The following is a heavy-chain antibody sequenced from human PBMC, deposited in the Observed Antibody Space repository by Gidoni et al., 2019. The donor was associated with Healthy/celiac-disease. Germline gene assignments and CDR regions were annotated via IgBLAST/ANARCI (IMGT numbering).Heavy chain of an antibody. CDR2: MGGSGGST. J-gene: IGHJ3*02. CDR3: AKDEIAAAGTGHDAFDI. V-gene: IGHV3-23*01. Sequence: EVQPLHFGGGLVQPGRFLSLSRSAPGFTFSIHGMSWVRQAPGKVLEWVSGMGGSGGSTYYADYVKGRLTISRENSKNTLYLKMNSMRAEETAVYYCAKDEIAAAGTGHDAFDIWGQGTMVTVSS. CDR1: GFTFSIHG. D-gene: IGHD6-13*01.